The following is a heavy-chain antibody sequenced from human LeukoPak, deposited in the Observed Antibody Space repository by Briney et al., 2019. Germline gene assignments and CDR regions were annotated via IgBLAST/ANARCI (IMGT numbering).Heavy chain of an antibody. CDR3: ARHYYGSGNYFDY. CDR2: IYYSGNT. CDR1: GGSISSYNW. D-gene: IGHD3-10*01. V-gene: IGHV4-28*01. Sequence: SETLSLTCAVSGGSISSYNWWGWIRQPPGKGLEWIGYIYYSGNTYYNPSLKSRVTTSVDTSKNQFSLKLTSVTAADTAVYYCARHYYGSGNYFDYWGQGTLVTVSS. J-gene: IGHJ4*02.